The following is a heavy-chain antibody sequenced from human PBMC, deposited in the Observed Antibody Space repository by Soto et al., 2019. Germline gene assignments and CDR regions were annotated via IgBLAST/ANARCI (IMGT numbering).Heavy chain of an antibody. Sequence: PSETLSLTCAVSGGSISSGGYSWSWIRQPPGKGLEWIGYMYHSGSTYYNPSLKSRVTISIDRSKNQFSLKLSSVTAADTAVYYCARVHDYWGQGTLVPVSS. J-gene: IGHJ4*02. CDR3: ARVHDY. CDR1: GGSISSGGYS. V-gene: IGHV4-30-2*01. CDR2: MYHSGST.